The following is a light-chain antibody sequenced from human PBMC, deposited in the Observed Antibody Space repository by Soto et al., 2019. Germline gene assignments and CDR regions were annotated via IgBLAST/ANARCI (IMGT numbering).Light chain of an antibody. CDR3: QQSYSTLWT. V-gene: IGKV1-39*01. CDR1: QSISSY. Sequence: DIQMTQSPSSLSASVGDRVTITCRASQSISSYLNWYQQKPGKAPKLLIYAASSLQSGVPSRFSGRGSGTDFTLTISSLQPVDFATYYCQQSYSTLWTFGQGTKVEIK. J-gene: IGKJ1*01. CDR2: AAS.